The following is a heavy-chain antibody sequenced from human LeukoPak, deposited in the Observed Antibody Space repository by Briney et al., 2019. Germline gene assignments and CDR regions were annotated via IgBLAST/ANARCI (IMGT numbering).Heavy chain of an antibody. V-gene: IGHV1-2*02. J-gene: IGHJ4*02. CDR3: SRVEAGLELGFRGVAFDY. CDR2: INPDSGGT. CDR1: GYTFTGYY. D-gene: IGHD3-10*01. Sequence: ASVKVSCKASGYTFTGYYMHWVRQAPGQGLEWMGWINPDSGGTNYAQSFQGRVTMTRDTSISTAYMELSRLRSDDTAVYYCSRVEAGLELGFRGVAFDYWGQGTLVTVSS.